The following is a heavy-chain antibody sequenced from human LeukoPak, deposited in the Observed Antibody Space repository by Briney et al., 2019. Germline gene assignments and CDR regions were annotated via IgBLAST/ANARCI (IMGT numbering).Heavy chain of an antibody. CDR3: ARMTGSHSAFDY. D-gene: IGHD3-9*01. CDR2: IIPIFGTA. Sequence: GASVKVSCKASGGTFSSYAISWVRQAPGQGLEWMGGIIPIFGTANYAQKFQGRVTITTDESTSTAYMELSSLRSEDTAVYYCARMTGSHSAFDYWGQGTLVTVSS. CDR1: GGTFSSYA. V-gene: IGHV1-69*05. J-gene: IGHJ4*02.